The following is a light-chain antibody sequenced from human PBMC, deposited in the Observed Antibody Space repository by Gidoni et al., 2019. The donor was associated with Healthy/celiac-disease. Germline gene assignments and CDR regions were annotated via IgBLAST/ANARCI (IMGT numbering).Light chain of an antibody. CDR2: GAS. J-gene: IGKJ2*03. V-gene: IGKV3-20*01. CDR1: QSVSSSY. Sequence: EIVLTQSPGTLSLALGERATLSCRASQSVSSSYLAWYQQKPGQAPRLLIYGASSRATGIPDRFSGSGSGTDFTLTISILEPEDFAVYYCQQYGSSPRSFGQGTKLEIK. CDR3: QQYGSSPRS.